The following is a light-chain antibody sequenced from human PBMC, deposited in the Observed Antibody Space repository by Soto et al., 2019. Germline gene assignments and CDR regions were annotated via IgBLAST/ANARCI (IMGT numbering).Light chain of an antibody. CDR1: RSINTY. V-gene: IGKV1-39*01. J-gene: IGKJ3*01. Sequence: DIEMTQSPSSLSASVGDRVTITCRAGRSINTYLNWYHQKPGKAPELLIYAASNLQSGVPSRFSGSGSGTEFTLTISSLQPQDFVTYYCQQSYSIPFTFGPGTKVHI. CDR3: QQSYSIPFT. CDR2: AAS.